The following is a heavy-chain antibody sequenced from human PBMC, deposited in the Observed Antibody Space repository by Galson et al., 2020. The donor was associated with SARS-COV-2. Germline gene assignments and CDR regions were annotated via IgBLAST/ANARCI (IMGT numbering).Heavy chain of an antibody. CDR3: VHRSYNNAWPLLS. J-gene: IGHJ5*02. CDR1: GFPLSTSGVG. D-gene: IGHD6-19*01. V-gene: IGHV2-5*02. CDR2: IYWDDDK. Sequence: SGPPQVKPTQTLPLTCIFDGFPLSTSGVGVGWVRPPPGKALEWLAPIYWDDDKRYSPSPKITLTITKDTPKNQVVLTMTDMDPVDTATYFCVHRSYNNAWPLLSWGQGTLVTVSS.